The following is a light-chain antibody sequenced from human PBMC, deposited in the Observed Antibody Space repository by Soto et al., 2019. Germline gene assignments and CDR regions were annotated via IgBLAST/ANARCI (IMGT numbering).Light chain of an antibody. Sequence: DIQISQPPSCLSASVLGRVTITCLASQSISSYLNWYQQKPGKAPKLLIYAASSLQSGVPSRFSGSGSGTDFTLTISSLQPEDFATYYCQQSYSTQWTFGQGTKVDIK. CDR1: QSISSY. J-gene: IGKJ1*01. CDR3: QQSYSTQWT. CDR2: AAS. V-gene: IGKV1-39*01.